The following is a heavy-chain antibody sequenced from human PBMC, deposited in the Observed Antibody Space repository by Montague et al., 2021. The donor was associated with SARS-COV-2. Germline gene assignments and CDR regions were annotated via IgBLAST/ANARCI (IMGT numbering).Heavy chain of an antibody. V-gene: IGHV4-34*01. D-gene: IGHD3-16*01. CDR2: SNDRGSS. J-gene: IGHJ3*01. CDR3: ARGQVTVFAILIAFPAAGAIDV. Sequence: SETLSLTCAVYGGSITDFYWTWFRQPPGKGRVWIGESNDRGSSNYNPPSQNRVTIIAVKSKNKNSLKLTSVTAADTATYYCARGQVTVFAILIAFPAAGAIDVWGQGTTVTVS. CDR1: GGSITDFY.